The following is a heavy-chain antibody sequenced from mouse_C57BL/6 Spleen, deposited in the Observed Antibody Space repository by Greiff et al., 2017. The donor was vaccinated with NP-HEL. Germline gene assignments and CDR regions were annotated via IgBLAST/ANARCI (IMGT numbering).Heavy chain of an antibody. D-gene: IGHD2-3*01. J-gene: IGHJ4*01. CDR3: ARGDGYYRAMDY. CDR1: GYTFTSYW. Sequence: QVQLQQPGAELVRPGSSVKLSCKASGYTFTSYWMHWVKQRPIQGLEWIGNIYPSDSETHYNQKFKDKATLTVDKSSNTDYMQLSSLTSEDAAVYYCARGDGYYRAMDYWGQGTSVTVSS. V-gene: IGHV1-52*01. CDR2: IYPSDSET.